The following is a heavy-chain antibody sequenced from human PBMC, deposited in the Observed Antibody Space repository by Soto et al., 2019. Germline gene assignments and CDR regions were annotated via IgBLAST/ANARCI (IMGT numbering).Heavy chain of an antibody. J-gene: IGHJ4*02. D-gene: IGHD2-2*01. CDR2: ISGSGGST. V-gene: IGHV3-23*01. Sequence: GGSLRLSCTASGITFSSYAMSWVHQAPGQGLEWVSVISGSGGSTNYADSVKGRFTISRDNSKNTLYLQMNSLRAEDTAVYYCAKPNLYCTSTSCYDYWGQGTLVTVSS. CDR1: GITFSSYA. CDR3: AKPNLYCTSTSCYDY.